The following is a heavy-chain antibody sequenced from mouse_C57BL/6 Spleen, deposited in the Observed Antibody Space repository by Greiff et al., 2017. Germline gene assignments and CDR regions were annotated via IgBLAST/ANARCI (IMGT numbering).Heavy chain of an antibody. CDR2: IRNKANGYTT. CDR1: GFTFTDYY. CDR3: ARSYDYSAWFAY. V-gene: IGHV7-3*01. D-gene: IGHD2-4*01. J-gene: IGHJ3*01. Sequence: DVHLVESGGGLVPPGGSLSLSCAASGFTFTDYYMSWVRQPPGKALEWLGFIRNKANGYTTEYSASVKGRFTISRDNSQSILYLQMNALRAEDSATYYCARSYDYSAWFAYWGQGTLVTVSA.